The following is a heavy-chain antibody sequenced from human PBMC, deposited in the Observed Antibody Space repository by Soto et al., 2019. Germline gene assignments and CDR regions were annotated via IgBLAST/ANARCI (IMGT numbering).Heavy chain of an antibody. CDR1: GFTFSIYS. V-gene: IGHV3-23*01. D-gene: IGHD3-9*01. CDR2: ISGSGGST. CDR3: AKVVKYDVLTGYYKGPDYYGMDV. Sequence: PGGSLRLSCAASGFTFSIYSMNWVRQAPGKGLEWVSLISGSGGSTHYADSVEGRFTISRDNSKNTLYLEMDSLRAEDTAVYYCAKVVKYDVLTGYYKGPDYYGMDVSGQGTTVTVS. J-gene: IGHJ6*02.